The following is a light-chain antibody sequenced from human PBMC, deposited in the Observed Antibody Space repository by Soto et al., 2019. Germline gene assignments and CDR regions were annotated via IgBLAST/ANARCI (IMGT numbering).Light chain of an antibody. CDR1: QSVSSY. Sequence: EIVLTQSPATLSLSPGERATLSCRASQSVSSYVAWYQQKPGQAPRLLIYDASNRATGIPARFSGSGSGTDFTLTISSLEPEDGAVYYCQQRSNWPPSCTFGQGTKLEIK. CDR2: DAS. CDR3: QQRSNWPPSCT. V-gene: IGKV3-11*01. J-gene: IGKJ2*02.